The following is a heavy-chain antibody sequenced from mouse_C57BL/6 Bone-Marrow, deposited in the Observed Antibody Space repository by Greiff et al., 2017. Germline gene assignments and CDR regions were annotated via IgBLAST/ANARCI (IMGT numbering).Heavy chain of an antibody. Sequence: VQRVESGAELVRPGTSVKMSCKASGYTFTNYWIGWAKQRPGHGLEWIGDIYPGGGYTNYNEKFKGKATLTADKSSSTAYMQFSSLTSEDSAIYYCARYYYYGSTYWYFDVWGTGTTVTVSS. CDR1: GYTFTNYW. D-gene: IGHD1-1*01. CDR3: ARYYYYGSTYWYFDV. CDR2: IYPGGGYT. V-gene: IGHV1-63*01. J-gene: IGHJ1*03.